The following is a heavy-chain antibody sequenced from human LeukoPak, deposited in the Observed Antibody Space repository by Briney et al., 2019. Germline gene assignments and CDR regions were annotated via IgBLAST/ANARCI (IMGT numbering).Heavy chain of an antibody. CDR3: ARLSVAGWVDY. CDR1: EYRFTSYW. Sequence: GESLKISCKGSEYRFTSYWIGWVRQMPGKGLEWMVIIYPGDSDTRYSTSFQGQVTFSADRSISTAYLQWNSLKASDTAMYYCARLSVAGWVDYWGQGTLVTVSS. V-gene: IGHV5-51*01. D-gene: IGHD6-19*01. CDR2: IYPGDSDT. J-gene: IGHJ4*02.